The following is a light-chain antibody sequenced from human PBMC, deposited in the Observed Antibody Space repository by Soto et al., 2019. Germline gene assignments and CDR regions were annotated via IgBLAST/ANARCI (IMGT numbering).Light chain of an antibody. CDR1: QDISKY. J-gene: IGKJ3*01. CDR3: QQYDNFPLT. CDR2: DAS. V-gene: IGKV1-33*01. Sequence: DIQMTQSPSSLSASVGDRVTITCQASQDISKYLSWYQQKAGKAPKLLIYDASNLERGVPSRFSGSGSGTDFTFTINSLQREDIGKYCCQQYDNFPLTFRPGPKVDF.